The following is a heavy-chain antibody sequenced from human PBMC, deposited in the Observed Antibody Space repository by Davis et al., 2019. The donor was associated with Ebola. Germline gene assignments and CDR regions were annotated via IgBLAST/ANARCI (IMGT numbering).Heavy chain of an antibody. V-gene: IGHV3-33*01. CDR1: GFTLSGYD. D-gene: IGHD6-19*01. CDR3: ATTPQYSSGQNKPFDY. CDR2: IWDDGSNK. J-gene: IGHJ4*02. Sequence: GGSLRLSCAASGFTLSGYDINWVRQAPGKGLQWVAVIWDDGSNKYYADSVKGRFTISRDNSKNTLYLQMNSLRAEDTAVYYCATTPQYSSGQNKPFDYWGQGTLVTVSS.